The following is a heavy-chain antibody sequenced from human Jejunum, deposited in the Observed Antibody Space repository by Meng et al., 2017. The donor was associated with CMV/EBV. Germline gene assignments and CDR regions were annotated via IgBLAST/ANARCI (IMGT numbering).Heavy chain of an antibody. J-gene: IGHJ4*02. D-gene: IGHD6-19*01. Sequence: SGFPFSNYWMHGVRQAPGKGLVWVSRINGDGSTTAYADSVKGRFTISRDNAKNTLYLQINSLRLEDTAVYYCAKGGMYSSGSTDYWGQGTLVTVSS. CDR3: AKGGMYSSGSTDY. CDR2: INGDGSTT. CDR1: GFPFSNYW. V-gene: IGHV3-74*03.